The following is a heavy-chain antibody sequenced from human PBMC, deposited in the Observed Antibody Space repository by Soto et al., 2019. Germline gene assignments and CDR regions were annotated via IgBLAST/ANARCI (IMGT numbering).Heavy chain of an antibody. CDR1: GFTVNNNY. V-gene: IGHV3-66*01. Sequence: EVQLVESGGGLVQPGGSLRLSCPVSGFTVNNNYMSWVRQAPGKGLEWVSVIYSGGNTDYAESVRGRFTVSRDTSKNTLYLQMNSLRAEDTAIYYCTRDSSYYGAGRGVLDYWGQGTPVTVSS. J-gene: IGHJ4*02. CDR3: TRDSSYYGAGRGVLDY. D-gene: IGHD3-10*01. CDR2: IYSGGNT.